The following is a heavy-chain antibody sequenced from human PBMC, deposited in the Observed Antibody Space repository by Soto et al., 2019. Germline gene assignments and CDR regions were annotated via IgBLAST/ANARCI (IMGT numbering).Heavy chain of an antibody. J-gene: IGHJ4*02. Sequence: EVQLLESGGGLVQPGGSLGLSCAASGFTFSSYAMNWVRQAPGKGLEWVSTISGSGGSTYYADSVKGRFTISRDNSKNTLYLQMNSLRAEDTAVYYCAKATYCSGGSCYPYYFDYWGQGTLVTVSS. V-gene: IGHV3-23*01. CDR2: ISGSGGST. CDR1: GFTFSSYA. CDR3: AKATYCSGGSCYPYYFDY. D-gene: IGHD2-15*01.